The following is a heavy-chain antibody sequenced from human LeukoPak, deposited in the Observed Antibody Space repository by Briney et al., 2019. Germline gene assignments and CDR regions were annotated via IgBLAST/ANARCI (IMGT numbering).Heavy chain of an antibody. CDR2: ISSTGNTI. CDR3: ARGRQWLVPFDY. D-gene: IGHD6-19*01. Sequence: PGGSLRLSCAASGFTFSNYEMNWVRQAPGKGLEWVSYISSTGNTIYYADSVKGRFTISRDNAKNSLYLQMNSLRADDTAVYYCARGRQWLVPFDYWGQGTLVTVSS. J-gene: IGHJ4*02. CDR1: GFTFSNYE. V-gene: IGHV3-48*03.